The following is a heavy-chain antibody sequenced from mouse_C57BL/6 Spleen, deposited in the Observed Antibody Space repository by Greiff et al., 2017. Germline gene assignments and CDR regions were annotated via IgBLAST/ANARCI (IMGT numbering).Heavy chain of an antibody. V-gene: IGHV1-22*01. CDR2: INPNNGGT. Sequence: VQLQQSGPELVKPGASVTMSCKASGYTFTDYNMHWVKQSHGKSLEWIGSINPNNGGTIYNQKFKGKATLTVNKSSSTAYMELRSLTSEDSAVYYCARYVIDYGSSDHFDYWGQGTTLTVSS. D-gene: IGHD1-1*01. CDR3: ARYVIDYGSSDHFDY. CDR1: GYTFTDYN. J-gene: IGHJ2*01.